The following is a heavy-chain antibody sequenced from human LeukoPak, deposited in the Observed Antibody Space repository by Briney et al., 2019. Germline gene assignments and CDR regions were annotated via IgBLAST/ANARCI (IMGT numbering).Heavy chain of an antibody. Sequence: GGSLRLSCAASGFTFSDYWMHWVRQAPGKGLVWVSRIHRDGSSTTYADSVKGRFTISRDNAKNTLYLQMNSLRAEDTAMYYCARGAEGYTYGEFDSWGQGTLVTVSS. V-gene: IGHV3-74*01. J-gene: IGHJ5*01. D-gene: IGHD5-18*01. CDR2: IHRDGSST. CDR1: GFTFSDYW. CDR3: ARGAEGYTYGEFDS.